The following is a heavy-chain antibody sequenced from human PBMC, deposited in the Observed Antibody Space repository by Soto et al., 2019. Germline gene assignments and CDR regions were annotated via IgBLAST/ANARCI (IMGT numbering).Heavy chain of an antibody. CDR1: GFTFSSYA. CDR2: ISGSGGST. D-gene: IGHD4-17*01. V-gene: IGHV3-23*01. CDR3: AKVYGDTDYGPIYYYYYGMDV. J-gene: IGHJ6*02. Sequence: HPGGSLRLSCAASGFTFSSYAMSWVRQAPGKGLEWVSAISGSGGSTYYADSVKGRFTISRDNSKNTLYLQMNSLRAEDTAVYYCAKVYGDTDYGPIYYYYYGMDVWGQGTTVTVSS.